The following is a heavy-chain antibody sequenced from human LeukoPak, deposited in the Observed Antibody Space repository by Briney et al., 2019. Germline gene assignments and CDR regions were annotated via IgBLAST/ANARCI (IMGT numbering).Heavy chain of an antibody. CDR2: IIPIFGTA. V-gene: IGHV1-69*13. CDR1: GGTFSSYE. CDR3: ARDHGFYTSGRDY. J-gene: IGHJ4*02. Sequence: SVKVSCKAYGGTFSSYEISWVRQAPGQGLEWMGGIIPIFGTANYAPKFQGRVTITADESTSTAYMEMSSLRSKDTAVYYCARDHGFYTSGRDYWGQGTLVIVSS. D-gene: IGHD3-10*01.